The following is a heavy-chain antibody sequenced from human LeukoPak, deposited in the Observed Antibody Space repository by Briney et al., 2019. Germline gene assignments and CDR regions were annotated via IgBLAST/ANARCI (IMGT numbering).Heavy chain of an antibody. J-gene: IGHJ4*02. D-gene: IGHD3-9*01. CDR3: AKGRDILRYFDWGLAFDH. V-gene: IGHV3-23*01. CDR2: ISGSGGTT. Sequence: PGGSLRLSCEASGFTFSDYAMTWVRQAPGKGLEWVSGISGSGGTTYYADSAKGRFTISRDNPKNTVYLQMNSLRAEDTAIYYCAKGRDILRYFDWGLAFDHWGRGTLVTVSS. CDR1: GFTFSDYA.